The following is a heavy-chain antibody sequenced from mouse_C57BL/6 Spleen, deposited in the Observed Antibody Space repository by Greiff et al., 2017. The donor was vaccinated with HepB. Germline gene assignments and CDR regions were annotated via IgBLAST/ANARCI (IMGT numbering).Heavy chain of an antibody. D-gene: IGHD2-1*01. J-gene: IGHJ1*03. CDR3: ARVYYGNYDWYFDV. V-gene: IGHV3-6*01. Sequence: VQLKESGPGLVKPSQSLSLTCSVTGYSITSGYYWNWIRQFPGNKLEWMGYISYDGSNNYNPSLKNRISITRDTSKNQFFLKLNSVTTEDTATYYCARVYYGNYDWYFDVWGTGTTVTVSS. CDR1: GYSITSGYY. CDR2: ISYDGSN.